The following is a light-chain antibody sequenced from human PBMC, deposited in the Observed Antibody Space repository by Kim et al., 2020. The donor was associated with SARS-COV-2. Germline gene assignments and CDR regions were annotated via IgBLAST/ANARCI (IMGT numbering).Light chain of an antibody. CDR1: SIDVGAYNY. CDR3: SSYAGSNNVL. Sequence: GQSAPISCTGTSIDVGAYNYVSWYQQHPGKAPKLMIYELDKRPSGVPDRFSGSKSGNTASLTVSGLQAEDEADYYCSSYAGSNNVLFGGGTQLTVL. CDR2: ELD. J-gene: IGLJ2*01. V-gene: IGLV2-8*01.